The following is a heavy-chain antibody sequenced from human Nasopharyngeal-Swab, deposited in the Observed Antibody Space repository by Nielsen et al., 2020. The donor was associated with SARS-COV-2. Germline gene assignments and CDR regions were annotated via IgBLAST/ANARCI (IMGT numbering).Heavy chain of an antibody. CDR1: GIIFRSYW. J-gene: IGHJ4*02. V-gene: IGHV3-74*01. CDR2: INSVGSAT. CDR3: AGGSGYPNPTLDY. D-gene: IGHD5-12*01. Sequence: GESLKISCAASGIIFRSYWMHWVRQAPGKGLVWVCRINSVGSATDYADSVKGRFTISRDNAKNMLYLQMNSLRSDDTAVYYCAGGSGYPNPTLDYWGQGTLVTGSS.